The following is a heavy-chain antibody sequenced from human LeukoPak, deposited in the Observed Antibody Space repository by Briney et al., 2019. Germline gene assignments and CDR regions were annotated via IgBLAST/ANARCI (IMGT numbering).Heavy chain of an antibody. CDR2: LSGSGGGT. CDR1: GITLSNYG. V-gene: IGHV3-23*01. Sequence: PGGSLRLSCAVSGITLSNYGMSWVRQAPGKGLEWVAGLSGSGGGTNYADSVQGRFTISRDNSKNTLYLQMNSLRAEDTAVYYCAKDHTSGWYYFDYWGQGTLVTVSS. CDR3: AKDHTSGWYYFDY. J-gene: IGHJ4*02. D-gene: IGHD6-19*01.